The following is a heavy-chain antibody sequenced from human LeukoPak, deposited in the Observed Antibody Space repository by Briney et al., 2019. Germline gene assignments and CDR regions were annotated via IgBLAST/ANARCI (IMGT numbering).Heavy chain of an antibody. V-gene: IGHV3-23*01. D-gene: IGHD3-10*01. J-gene: IGHJ4*02. CDR3: AKVTYGSGTYGAFDY. Sequence: GGSLRLSCAASGFTFSSFAMSWVRQAPGKGLEWVSAISSSASSRPYADSVKGRFTISRDNSKNTLYLEMNSLRAEDTAVYYCAKVTYGSGTYGAFDYWGQGTLVTVSS. CDR2: ISSSASSR. CDR1: GFTFSSFA.